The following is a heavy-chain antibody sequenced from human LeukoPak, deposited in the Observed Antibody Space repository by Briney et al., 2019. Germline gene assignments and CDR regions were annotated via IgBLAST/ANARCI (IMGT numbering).Heavy chain of an antibody. Sequence: PSETLSLTCTASGGSISSYYWSWIRQSAGKGLEWIGRIYTSGSTNYNPSLKSRVTMSVDTSKNQFSLKLSPVTAADTAVYYCARERGVLTPPIIDYWGQGTLVTVSS. J-gene: IGHJ4*02. V-gene: IGHV4-4*07. CDR3: ARERGVLTPPIIDY. D-gene: IGHD1-1*01. CDR2: IYTSGST. CDR1: GGSISSYY.